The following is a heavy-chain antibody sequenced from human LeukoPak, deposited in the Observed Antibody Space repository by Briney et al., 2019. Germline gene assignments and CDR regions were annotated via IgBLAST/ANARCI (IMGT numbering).Heavy chain of an antibody. D-gene: IGHD1-26*01. J-gene: IGHJ4*02. CDR2: IYLSGST. CDR1: GDSISSGGYY. Sequence: SQTLSLTCTVSGDSISSGGYYWSWIRQPPGKGPEWIGYIYLSGSTSYNPSLKSRVAISVDRSKNQFSLKLSSVTAADTAVYYCARATSGSYNTDYWGQGTLVTVSS. V-gene: IGHV4-30-2*01. CDR3: ARATSGSYNTDY.